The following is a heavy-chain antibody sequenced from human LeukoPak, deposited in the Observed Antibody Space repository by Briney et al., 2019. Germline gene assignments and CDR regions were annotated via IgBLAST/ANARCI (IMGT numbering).Heavy chain of an antibody. D-gene: IGHD2-21*02. J-gene: IGHJ6*03. Sequence: GGSLRLSCAASGFTFSSYSMNWVRQAPGKGLEWVSSISSSSSYIYYADSVKGRFTISRDNAKNSLYLQMNSLRAEDTAVYYCARDGSDRVVVTAMWYYYYYMDVWGKGTTVTISS. CDR3: ARDGSDRVVVTAMWYYYYYMDV. CDR2: ISSSSSYI. CDR1: GFTFSSYS. V-gene: IGHV3-21*01.